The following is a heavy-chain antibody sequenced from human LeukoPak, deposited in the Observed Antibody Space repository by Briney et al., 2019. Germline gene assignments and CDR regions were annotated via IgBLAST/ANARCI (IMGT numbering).Heavy chain of an antibody. D-gene: IGHD3-10*01. Sequence: PGGSLRLSCAASGFTFSSYAMHWVRQAPGKGLEWVAVISYDGSNKYYADSVKGRFTISRDNSKNTLYLQMNSLRAEDTAVYYCARDHRGVRDYFDYWGQGILVTVSS. J-gene: IGHJ4*02. CDR1: GFTFSSYA. V-gene: IGHV3-30-3*01. CDR2: ISYDGSNK. CDR3: ARDHRGVRDYFDY.